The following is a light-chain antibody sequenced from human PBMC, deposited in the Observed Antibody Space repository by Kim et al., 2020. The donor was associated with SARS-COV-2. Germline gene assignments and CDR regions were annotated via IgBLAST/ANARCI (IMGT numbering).Light chain of an antibody. CDR2: DVN. V-gene: IGLV2-11*03. CDR3: CSYAGDYTWI. J-gene: IGLJ2*01. CDR1: SSDVGAYNY. Sequence: GQSVTISCTGSSSDVGAYNYVSWYQQPPGKAPKLLIFDVNARPSGVPDRFSGSKSANTASLTISGLQADDEADYYCCSYAGDYTWIFGGGTQLTVL.